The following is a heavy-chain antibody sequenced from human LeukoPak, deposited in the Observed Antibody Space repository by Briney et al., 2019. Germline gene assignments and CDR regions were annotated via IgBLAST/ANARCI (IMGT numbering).Heavy chain of an antibody. CDR3: ASSILVFPWFDP. V-gene: IGHV1-2*02. D-gene: IGHD2-8*02. J-gene: IGHJ5*02. Sequence: ASVKVSCTASGYTFTGYYMHWVRQAPGQGLEWMGWINPNSGGTNYAQKFQGRVTMTRDTSISTAYMELSRLRSDDTAVYYCASSILVFPWFDPWGQGTLVTVSS. CDR1: GYTFTGYY. CDR2: INPNSGGT.